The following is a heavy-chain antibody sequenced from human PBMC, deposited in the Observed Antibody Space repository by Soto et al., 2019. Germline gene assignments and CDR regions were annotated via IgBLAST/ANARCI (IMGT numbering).Heavy chain of an antibody. J-gene: IGHJ5*01. Sequence: SETLSLTCTVSGGSISSYYWSWIRQTAGKGLEWIGRIYTSGSTNYNPSLKSRVTMSVDTSKNQFSLKLSSTTAAEPAVYYSARDLGIQRQYNWFDSWGQGTLVTVSS. CDR2: IYTSGST. D-gene: IGHD5-18*01. V-gene: IGHV4-4*07. CDR3: ARDLGIQRQYNWFDS. CDR1: GGSISSYY.